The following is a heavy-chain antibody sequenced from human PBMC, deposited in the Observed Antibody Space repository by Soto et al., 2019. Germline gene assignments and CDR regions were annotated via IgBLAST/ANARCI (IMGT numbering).Heavy chain of an antibody. CDR2: INPATGAA. V-gene: IGHV1-2*02. D-gene: IGHD3-3*01. J-gene: IGHJ3*02. CDR3: ARGGGVGVAGSAAFDM. Sequence: QLHLVQSGAVVKKPGASVTVSCSASGYHVTAYYMHWVRQAPGRGLEWMGGINPATGAAKYTQTFQGRVPMSRESSTSTGLMELSGLTSEDTAVFYWARGGGVGVAGSAAFDMWGQGTLVTVSS. CDR1: GYHVTAYY.